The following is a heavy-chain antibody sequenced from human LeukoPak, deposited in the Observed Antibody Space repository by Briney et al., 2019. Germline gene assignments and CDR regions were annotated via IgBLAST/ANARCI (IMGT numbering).Heavy chain of an antibody. Sequence: GASVTVSCKPSGYTFTSYDINWLRQATADGLEWMGWMNPNRCNTGYAQKFHARVTMTRNTSISTAYMEPSSQRSEDPAVYYWSIGLSWTRRTPTKYFDYWGQGTRVPVFS. V-gene: IGHV1-8*01. CDR2: MNPNRCNT. CDR3: SIGLSWTRRTPTKYFDY. D-gene: IGHD5-12*01. J-gene: IGHJ4*02. CDR1: GYTFTSYD.